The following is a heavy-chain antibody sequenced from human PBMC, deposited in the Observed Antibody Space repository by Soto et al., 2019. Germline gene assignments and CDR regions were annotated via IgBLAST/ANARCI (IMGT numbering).Heavy chain of an antibody. CDR3: ARGGYDYVLWDY. J-gene: IGHJ4*02. CDR1: GFTFSNAW. Sequence: GGPLRPSCAASGFTFSNAWMNWVRQAPGKGLEWVSYISSSSSYTNYADSVKGRFTISRDNAKNSLYLQMNSLRAEDTAVYYCARGGYDYVLWDYWGQGTLVTVSS. V-gene: IGHV3-11*06. CDR2: ISSSSSYT. D-gene: IGHD5-12*01.